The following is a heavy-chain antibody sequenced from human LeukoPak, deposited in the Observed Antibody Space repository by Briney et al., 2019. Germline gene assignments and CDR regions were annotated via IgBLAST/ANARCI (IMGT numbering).Heavy chain of an antibody. CDR1: GYTFTGSY. Sequence: ASVKVSCKPSGYTFTGSYIHWVRQAPGQGLEWMGWINPSSGDTNYAQNFQGRVTMTRDTSINTVYMELIRPRSDDTAIYYCARGYSSSWEYYYYYMDVWGKGTTVTISS. CDR3: ARGYSSSWEYYYYYMDV. D-gene: IGHD6-13*01. CDR2: INPSSGDT. J-gene: IGHJ6*03. V-gene: IGHV1-2*02.